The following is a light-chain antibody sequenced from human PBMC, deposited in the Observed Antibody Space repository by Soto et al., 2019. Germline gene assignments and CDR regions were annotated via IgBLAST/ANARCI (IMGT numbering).Light chain of an antibody. CDR2: EVN. V-gene: IGLV2-14*01. J-gene: IGLJ1*01. CDR1: SSDVGSYTY. Sequence: QSVLTQPASVSGSPRQSITNSCTGASSDVGSYTYVSWYQQHPGKAPKLMIYEVNNRPSGVSNRFSGSKSGNTASLTISGLQAEDEADYYCSSYTSSSTLYVFGTGTKVTVL. CDR3: SSYTSSSTLYV.